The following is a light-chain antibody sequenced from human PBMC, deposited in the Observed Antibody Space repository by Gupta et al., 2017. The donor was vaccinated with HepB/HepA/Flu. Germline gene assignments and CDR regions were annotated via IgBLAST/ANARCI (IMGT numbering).Light chain of an antibody. J-gene: IGKJ5*01. Sequence: EIVLTQSPATLSLSPGERATLSCRASQSVSSYLAWYQQKPGQAPRLLIYDASNRATGIPARFSGSGYGTYFTLTISSLEPEDFAVYYCQQRSNWPLLTFGQGTRLEIK. CDR3: QQRSNWPLLT. V-gene: IGKV3-11*01. CDR1: QSVSSY. CDR2: DAS.